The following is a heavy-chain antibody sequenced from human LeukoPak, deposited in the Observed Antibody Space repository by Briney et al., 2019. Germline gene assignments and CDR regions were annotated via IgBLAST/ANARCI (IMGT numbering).Heavy chain of an antibody. D-gene: IGHD3-22*01. V-gene: IGHV4-39*01. J-gene: IGHJ4*02. CDR1: GFTFSSYA. Sequence: GSLRLSCAASGFTFSSYAMSWVRQPPGKGLEWIGSIYYSGSTYYNPSLKSRVTISVDTSKNQFSLKLSSVTAADTAVYYCARQQYYDSSGYYSYYFDYWGQGTLVTVSS. CDR3: ARQQYYDSSGYYSYYFDY. CDR2: IYYSGST.